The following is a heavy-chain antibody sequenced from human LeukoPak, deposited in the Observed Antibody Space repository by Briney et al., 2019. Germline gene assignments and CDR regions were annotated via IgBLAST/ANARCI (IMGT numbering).Heavy chain of an antibody. Sequence: PGGSLRLSCAASGFTFSTHEMNWVRQAPGKGPEWVSYITRSGTTIYYADSVKGRFTISRDNAKNSLYLQMNSLRDEDTAVYYCARGGNIGYDYNAFDLWGQGAMVTVSS. CDR3: ARGGNIGYDYNAFDL. D-gene: IGHD3-22*01. J-gene: IGHJ3*01. V-gene: IGHV3-48*03. CDR1: GFTFSTHE. CDR2: ITRSGTTI.